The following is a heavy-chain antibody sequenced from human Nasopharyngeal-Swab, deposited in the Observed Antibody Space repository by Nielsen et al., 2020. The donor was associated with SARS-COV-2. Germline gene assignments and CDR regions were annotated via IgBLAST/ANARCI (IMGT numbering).Heavy chain of an antibody. CDR3: AHSRGGSTSSWYPDY. D-gene: IGHD6-13*01. J-gene: IGHJ4*02. V-gene: IGHV2-5*02. CDR2: IYWDDDR. Sequence: WIRQPPGKALEWLALIYWDDDRRYSPSLKTRLTITNDTSKNRVVLVMTNMDPVDTATYYCAHSRGGSTSSWYPDYWGQGTLVTVSS.